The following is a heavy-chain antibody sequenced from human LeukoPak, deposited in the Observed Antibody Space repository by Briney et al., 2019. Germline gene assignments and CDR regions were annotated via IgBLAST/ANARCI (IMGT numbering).Heavy chain of an antibody. CDR1: GGSINYY. Sequence: SETLSLTCTVSGGSINYYWSWIRQPPGKGLEWIGYIYYSGSTNYNSSLKSRVTISVDTSKNQFSLKLSSVTAADTAVYYCARSTYYYDSSGYLPRGVEDYWGQGTLVTVSS. V-gene: IGHV4-59*08. CDR2: IYYSGST. J-gene: IGHJ4*02. CDR3: ARSTYYYDSSGYLPRGVEDY. D-gene: IGHD3-22*01.